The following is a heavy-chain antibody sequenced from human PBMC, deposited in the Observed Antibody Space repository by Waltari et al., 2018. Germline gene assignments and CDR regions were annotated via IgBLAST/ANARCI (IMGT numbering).Heavy chain of an antibody. Sequence: EVQLVESGGGLIQPGGSLRLSCAASGFTVSSNYMSWVRQAPGKGLEWVSVIYSGGSTYYADSVKGRFTISRDNSKNTLYLQMNSLRAEDTAVYYCARAQGGAPYGYFDYWGQGTLVTVSS. CDR1: GFTVSSNY. J-gene: IGHJ4*02. CDR3: ARAQGGAPYGYFDY. CDR2: IYSGGST. D-gene: IGHD1-26*01. V-gene: IGHV3-53*01.